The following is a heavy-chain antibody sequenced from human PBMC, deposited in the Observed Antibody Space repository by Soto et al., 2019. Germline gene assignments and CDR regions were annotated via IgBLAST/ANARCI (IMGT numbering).Heavy chain of an antibody. D-gene: IGHD3-3*01. CDR1: GFIFDDFA. V-gene: IGHV3-9*01. J-gene: IGHJ4*02. CDR2: ISWNSDSI. Sequence: EAQLVESGGGLVQPGRSLRLSCAGSGFIFDDFAIHWVRQAPGKGLEWVSGISWNSDSIGYADSVKGRLTISRDNAKNALYLQMNSLRVEDTALSYCTKVGGLYDFWSGPLHFDLWGQGTLVTVPS. CDR3: TKVGGLYDFWSGPLHFDL.